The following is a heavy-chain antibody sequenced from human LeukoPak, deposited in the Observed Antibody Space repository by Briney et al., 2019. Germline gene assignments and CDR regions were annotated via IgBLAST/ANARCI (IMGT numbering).Heavy chain of an antibody. CDR2: IYYSGST. Sequence: PSETLSLTCTVSGGSISSGGYYWSWIRQHPGKGLEWIGYIYYSGSTYYNPSLKSRVTISVDTSKNQFSLKLSSVTAADTAVYYCARVSTVTIFGVVIMGGWFDPWGQGTLVTVSS. D-gene: IGHD3-3*01. CDR3: ARVSTVTIFGVVIMGGWFDP. J-gene: IGHJ5*02. V-gene: IGHV4-31*03. CDR1: GGSISSGGYY.